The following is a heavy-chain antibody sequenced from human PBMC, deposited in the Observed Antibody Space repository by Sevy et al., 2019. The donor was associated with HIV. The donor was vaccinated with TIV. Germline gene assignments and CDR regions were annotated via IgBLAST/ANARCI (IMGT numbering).Heavy chain of an antibody. CDR3: AKPNAPGVYYYYYMDV. V-gene: IGHV3-30*02. J-gene: IGHJ6*03. CDR1: GFTFSSYG. Sequence: GGSLRLSCAASGFTFSSYGMHWVRQAPGKGLEWVAFIRYDGSNKYYADSVKGRFTISRDNSKNTRYLQMNSLRAEDTAVYYCAKPNAPGVYYYYYMDVWGKGTTVTVSS. D-gene: IGHD7-27*01. CDR2: IRYDGSNK.